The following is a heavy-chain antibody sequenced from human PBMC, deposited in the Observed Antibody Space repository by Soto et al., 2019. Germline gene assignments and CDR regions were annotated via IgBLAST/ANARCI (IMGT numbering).Heavy chain of an antibody. J-gene: IGHJ5*02. Sequence: SETLSLTCTVSGGSINGYYWSWIRQPPGRGLEWTGYVHYSGSTNYNPSLRSRVTISVDTSKNQFSLKLSSVTAADTAVYYCARDLLLGGYEGWFDPWGQGTLVTVSS. V-gene: IGHV4-59*01. CDR1: GGSINGYY. CDR3: ARDLLLGGYEGWFDP. CDR2: VHYSGST. D-gene: IGHD5-12*01.